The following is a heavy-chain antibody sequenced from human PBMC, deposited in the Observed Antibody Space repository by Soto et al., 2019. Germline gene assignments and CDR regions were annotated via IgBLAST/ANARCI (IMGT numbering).Heavy chain of an antibody. CDR2: VDPTDSYS. V-gene: IGHV5-10-1*01. D-gene: IGHD3-3*01. CDR1: GNSFTNYL. J-gene: IGHJ6*02. Sequence: PXDSLKVSWKCSGNSFTNYLITLVLQMPGKGLEWLGRVDPTDSYSNYSPSFQGHVTISADKSISTAYLQWSSLKASDTAMYYCARDSHYTSPNYSTYYTYAMDVCGQRTTVTVSS. CDR3: ARDSHYTSPNYSTYYTYAMDV.